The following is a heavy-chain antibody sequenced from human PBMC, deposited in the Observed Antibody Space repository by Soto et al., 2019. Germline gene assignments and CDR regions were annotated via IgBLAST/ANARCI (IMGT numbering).Heavy chain of an antibody. D-gene: IGHD5-18*01. J-gene: IGHJ6*02. CDR2: IDPSDSYT. V-gene: IGHV5-10-1*01. CDR1: GYSFTSYW. Sequence: PGESLKISCKGSGYSFTSYWISWVRQMPGKGLEWMGRIDPSDSYTNYSPSFQGHVTISADKSISTAYLQWSSLKASDTAMYYCARSTVDTAMVYYYYAMDVWGQGTTVTVSS. CDR3: ARSTVDTAMVYYYYAMDV.